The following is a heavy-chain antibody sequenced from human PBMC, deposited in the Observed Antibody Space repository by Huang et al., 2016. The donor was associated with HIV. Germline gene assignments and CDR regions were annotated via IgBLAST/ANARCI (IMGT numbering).Heavy chain of an antibody. CDR1: DGSINSGKYY. J-gene: IGHJ4*02. Sequence: QLHLPSGPGLVKHSETLSLTCNVSDGSINSGKYYWGWIRQSPGTGLGWIGSIFYTGSAHYNPSLESRVTIFVDSSKSQLSVRLRSVTAADTAVYYCARRRTHFTFDYWGQGTLVTVSS. CDR2: IFYTGSA. V-gene: IGHV4-39*01. CDR3: ARRRTHFTFDY.